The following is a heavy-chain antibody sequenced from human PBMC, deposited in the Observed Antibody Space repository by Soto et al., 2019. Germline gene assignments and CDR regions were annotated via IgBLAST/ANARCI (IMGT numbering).Heavy chain of an antibody. V-gene: IGHV3-53*02. CDR1: GFNVSTNY. D-gene: IGHD3-3*01. J-gene: IGHJ6*02. CDR2: IYSGGNT. Sequence: EVELVETGGGLIHPGGSLRLSCAASGFNVSTNYMNWVRQAPGKGPEWVSIIYSGGNTYYADSVKGRFTMSRDDSKNTVYLQMNSLRAEDTAVYFCARDLGITIFGVVNRYYVMDVWGQGTTVTVSS. CDR3: ARDLGITIFGVVNRYYVMDV.